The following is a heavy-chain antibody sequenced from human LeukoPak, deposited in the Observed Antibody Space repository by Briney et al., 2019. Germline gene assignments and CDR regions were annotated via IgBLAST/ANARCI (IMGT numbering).Heavy chain of an antibody. CDR2: ISSSGSTI. Sequence: GGSLRLSCAASGFTFSDYYMSWIRQAPGKGLEWVSYISSSGSTIYYADSVKGRFTISRDNAKNSLYLQMNSLRAEDTAVYYCARDRGGAAAGTQLNTPTPYYYYYGMDVWDQGTTVAVSS. CDR3: ARDRGGAAAGTQLNTPTPYYYYYGMDV. V-gene: IGHV3-11*01. D-gene: IGHD6-13*01. CDR1: GFTFSDYY. J-gene: IGHJ6*02.